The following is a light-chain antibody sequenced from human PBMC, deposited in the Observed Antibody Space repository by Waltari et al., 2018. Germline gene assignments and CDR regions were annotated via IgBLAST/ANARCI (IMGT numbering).Light chain of an antibody. CDR3: QQYYSTPPLT. CDR2: WAS. J-gene: IGKJ4*01. V-gene: IGKV4-1*01. CDR1: QSVLYSSNNKNY. Sequence: DIVMTQSPDSLAVSLGERATINCKSSQSVLYSSNNKNYLAWYQQKPGQPPKLPIYWASPRESGVPDRFSGSGSGTDFTLTISSLQAEDVAVYYCQQYYSTPPLTFGGGTKVEIK.